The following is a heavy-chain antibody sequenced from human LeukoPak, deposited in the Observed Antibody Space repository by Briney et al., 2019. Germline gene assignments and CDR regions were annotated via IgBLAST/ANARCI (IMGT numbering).Heavy chain of an antibody. J-gene: IGHJ3*02. D-gene: IGHD4-17*01. CDR2: IRFDGNNK. V-gene: IGHV3-30*02. CDR1: GSTFSTYG. CDR3: AKDLRKSAHAFDI. Sequence: GGSLRLSCAASGSTFSTYGMHWVRQAPGKGLEWVAFIRFDGNNKYYADSVKGRFTISRDNSKNTLYLQMNSLRAEDTAVYYCAKDLRKSAHAFDIWGQGTMVTVSS.